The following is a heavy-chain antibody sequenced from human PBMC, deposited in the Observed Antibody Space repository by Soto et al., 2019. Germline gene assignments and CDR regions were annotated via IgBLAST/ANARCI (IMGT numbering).Heavy chain of an antibody. CDR1: GFTFSSYA. CDR3: AKGGWEQWLARALFDY. J-gene: IGHJ4*02. V-gene: IGHV3-23*01. CDR2: ISGSGGST. Sequence: EVQLLESGGGLVQPGGSLRLSCAASGFTFSSYAMSWVRQAPGKGLEWVSAISGSGGSTYYADSVKGRFTISRDNSKNTLYMQMNSLRAEDRAVYYCAKGGWEQWLARALFDYWGQGTLVTVSS. D-gene: IGHD6-19*01.